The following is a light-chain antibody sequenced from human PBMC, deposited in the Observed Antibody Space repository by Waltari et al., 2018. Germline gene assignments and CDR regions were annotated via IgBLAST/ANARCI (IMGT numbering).Light chain of an antibody. CDR2: DAS. CDR3: QQRSSWPYT. V-gene: IGKV3-11*01. J-gene: IGKJ2*01. Sequence: EIVLTQSPATLTLSPGDTAPLSCRASQTVRTFLAWYQPKPGQAPRLLIFDASSRATGISPKFRGSGSGTDFTLTVNNLEPEDFAVYYCQQRSSWPYTFGQGTRVDFK. CDR1: QTVRTF.